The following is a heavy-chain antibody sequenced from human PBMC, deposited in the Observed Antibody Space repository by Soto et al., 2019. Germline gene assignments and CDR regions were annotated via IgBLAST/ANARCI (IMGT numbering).Heavy chain of an antibody. Sequence: GESLKISCKGSGYSFTSYSISWVRQMPGKGLEWMGRIDPSDSYTNYSPSFQGHVTISADKSISTAYLQWSSLKASDTAMYYCASSPRGYCSSTSCRELGNYYGLDVWGQGTTVTVSS. CDR1: GYSFTSYS. J-gene: IGHJ6*02. CDR2: IDPSDSYT. CDR3: ASSPRGYCSSTSCRELGNYYGLDV. V-gene: IGHV5-10-1*01. D-gene: IGHD2-2*01.